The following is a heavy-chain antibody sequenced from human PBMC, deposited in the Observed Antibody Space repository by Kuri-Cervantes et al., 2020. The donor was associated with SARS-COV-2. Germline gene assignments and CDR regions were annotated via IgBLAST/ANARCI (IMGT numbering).Heavy chain of an antibody. CDR3: ARDWDDYGDYGFDY. CDR1: GFTFSDHY. J-gene: IGHJ4*02. Sequence: GGSLRLSCTSSGFTFSDHYMDWVRQAPGKGLEWVAVISYDGSNKYYADSVKGRFTISRDNSKNTLYLQMNSLRAEDTAVYYCARDWDDYGDYGFDYWGQGTLVTVSS. CDR2: ISYDGSNK. D-gene: IGHD4-17*01. V-gene: IGHV3-30-3*01.